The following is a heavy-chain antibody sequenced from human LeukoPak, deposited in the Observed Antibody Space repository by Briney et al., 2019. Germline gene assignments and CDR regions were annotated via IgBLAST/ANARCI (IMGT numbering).Heavy chain of an antibody. CDR3: ARATEYQLLSSHYYYGMDV. J-gene: IGHJ6*02. V-gene: IGHV4-39*01. Sequence: PSETLSLTCTVSGGSISSSSYYWGWIRQPPGKGLEWIGSIYYSGSTYYNPSLKSRVTISVDTSKNQFSLKLSSVTAADTAVYYCARATEYQLLSSHYYYGMDVWGQGTTVTVSS. CDR1: GGSISSSSYY. CDR2: IYYSGST. D-gene: IGHD2-2*01.